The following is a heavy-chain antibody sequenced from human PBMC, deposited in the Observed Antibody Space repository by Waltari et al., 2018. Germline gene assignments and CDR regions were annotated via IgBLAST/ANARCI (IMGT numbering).Heavy chain of an antibody. CDR3: ARDRDTMVRGVISQ. CDR2: IKQDGSEK. CDR1: GFTFSNYW. Sequence: EVQLVESGGGLVQPGGSLRLSCEASGFTFSNYWMSWVRQGPGKGLEWVANIKQDGSEKYCVDSVKGRFTISRDNAKNSLYLQMNSLRAEDTAVYYCARDRDTMVRGVISQWGQGTLVTVSS. V-gene: IGHV3-7*01. D-gene: IGHD3-10*01. J-gene: IGHJ4*02.